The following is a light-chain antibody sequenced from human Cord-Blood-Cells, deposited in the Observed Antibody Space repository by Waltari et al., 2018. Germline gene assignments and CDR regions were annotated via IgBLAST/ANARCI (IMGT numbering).Light chain of an antibody. Sequence: QSALTQPASVSGSPGQSITISCTGTSSDVGSYNLFPCYQQHPGKAPKLMIYEGSKRPSGVSNRFSGSKSGNTASLTISGLQAEDEADYYCCSYAGSSTLVFGGGTKLTVL. J-gene: IGLJ2*01. V-gene: IGLV2-23*01. CDR1: SSDVGSYNL. CDR3: CSYAGSSTLV. CDR2: EGS.